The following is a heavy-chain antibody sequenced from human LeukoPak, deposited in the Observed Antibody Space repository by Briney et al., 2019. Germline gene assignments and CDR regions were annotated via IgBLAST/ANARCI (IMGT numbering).Heavy chain of an antibody. Sequence: SVKVSCKASGYTFTSYGISWVRQAPGQGLEWMGGIIPIFGTANYAQKFQGRVTITADESTSTAYMELSSLRSEDTAVYYCARAPRVLRFLEWLRYYGMDVWGQGTTVTVSS. J-gene: IGHJ6*02. CDR1: GYTFTSYG. CDR2: IIPIFGTA. CDR3: ARAPRVLRFLEWLRYYGMDV. V-gene: IGHV1-69*13. D-gene: IGHD3-3*01.